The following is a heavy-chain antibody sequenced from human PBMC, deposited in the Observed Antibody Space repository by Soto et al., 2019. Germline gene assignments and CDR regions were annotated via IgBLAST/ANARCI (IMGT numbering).Heavy chain of an antibody. Sequence: QVQFVQSGAEVRKPGASVKVSCKASGYTFTNYAVYWVRQAPGQRLEWLGWINAGNSDTKYSQNSQGRVTLTRDISASTTYMELGSLTSEDTAVYYCARGRWVRGPGKYYLDSWGQGSLVTVSS. D-gene: IGHD3-10*01. CDR2: INAGNSDT. CDR1: GYTFTNYA. J-gene: IGHJ5*01. CDR3: ARGRWVRGPGKYYLDS. V-gene: IGHV1-3*01.